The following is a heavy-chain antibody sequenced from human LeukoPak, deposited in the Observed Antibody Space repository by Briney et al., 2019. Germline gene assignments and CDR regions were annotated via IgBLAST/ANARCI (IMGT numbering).Heavy chain of an antibody. Sequence: QTGGSLRLSCAASGFTFSSYGMHWVRQAPGKGLEWVAVIWYDGNNKYYADSVKGRFTISRDNSNNTLYLQMNSLRAEDTAVYYCAKRTGYDFWSGYYHFDYWGQGTLVTVSS. CDR1: GFTFSSYG. CDR3: AKRTGYDFWSGYYHFDY. CDR2: IWYDGNNK. D-gene: IGHD3-3*01. J-gene: IGHJ4*02. V-gene: IGHV3-33*06.